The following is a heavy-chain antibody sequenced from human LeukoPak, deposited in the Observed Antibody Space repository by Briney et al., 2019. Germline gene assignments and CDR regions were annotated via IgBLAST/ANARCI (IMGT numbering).Heavy chain of an antibody. Sequence: ASVKVSCKASGYTFTSYAMHWVRQAPGQRLEWMGWINAGNGNTKYSQKFQGRVTITRDTSASTAYMELSSLRSEDTAVYYCARDGGAAQGGPLLGYWGQGTLVTVSS. CDR3: ARDGGAAQGGPLLGY. J-gene: IGHJ4*02. D-gene: IGHD6-13*01. V-gene: IGHV1-3*01. CDR1: GYTFTSYA. CDR2: INAGNGNT.